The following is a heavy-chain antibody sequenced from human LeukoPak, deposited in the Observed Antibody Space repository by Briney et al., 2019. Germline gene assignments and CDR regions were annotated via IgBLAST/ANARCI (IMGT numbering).Heavy chain of an antibody. J-gene: IGHJ5*02. V-gene: IGHV4-4*07. Sequence: SGTLSLTCTVSGGSISSYYWSWIRQPSGKGLEWIVRIYTSGSTNYNPPLKRRLTISVDTSKNQFSHKLSSVTAADTAVYYCARVVVGSSSWFVPWGPGTLVTVSS. D-gene: IGHD2-21*01. CDR1: GGSISSYY. CDR2: IYTSGST. CDR3: ARVVVGSSSWFVP.